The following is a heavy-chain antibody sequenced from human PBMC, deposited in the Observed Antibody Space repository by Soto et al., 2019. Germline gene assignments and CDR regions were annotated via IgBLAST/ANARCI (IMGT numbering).Heavy chain of an antibody. V-gene: IGHV3-23*01. Sequence: EVQLLESGGGLVQPGGSLRLSCAASGFTFSSYAMSWVRQAPGKGLEWVSAISGSGGSTYYADSVKGRFTISRDNSKNTLYLQMNSLRAEDTAVYYCAKDSKEIRGNYYDSSGYYYYFDYWGQGTLVTVSS. CDR3: AKDSKEIRGNYYDSSGYYYYFDY. D-gene: IGHD3-22*01. J-gene: IGHJ4*02. CDR1: GFTFSSYA. CDR2: ISGSGGST.